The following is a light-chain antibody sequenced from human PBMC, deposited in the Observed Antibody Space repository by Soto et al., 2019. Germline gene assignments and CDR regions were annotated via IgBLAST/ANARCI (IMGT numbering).Light chain of an antibody. J-gene: IGKJ4*01. Sequence: VLTQSPAILSLSPGERATLSCRASQSVNNYLAWYQQRPGQAPRLLIYDSSSRATGVPARFSASGSGTDFTLIISSLESEDFAVYYCQQRRVWPLTFGGGTKVEIK. CDR3: QQRRVWPLT. CDR2: DSS. V-gene: IGKV3-11*01. CDR1: QSVNNY.